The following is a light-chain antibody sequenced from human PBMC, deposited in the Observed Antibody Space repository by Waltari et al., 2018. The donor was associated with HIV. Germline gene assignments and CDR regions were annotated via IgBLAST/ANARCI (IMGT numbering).Light chain of an antibody. CDR2: EVT. Sequence: QSALTQPAPVSGSPGQSITISCTGTSSDIGYFNVVSWYQQRPDKAPKVLISEVTIRSSGVSNRFSGSKSGNTASLTISGLRAEDEAVYHCSSYSGTNTFLFGGGTKVTVL. CDR1: SSDIGYFNV. CDR3: SSYSGTNTFL. J-gene: IGLJ2*01. V-gene: IGLV2-23*02.